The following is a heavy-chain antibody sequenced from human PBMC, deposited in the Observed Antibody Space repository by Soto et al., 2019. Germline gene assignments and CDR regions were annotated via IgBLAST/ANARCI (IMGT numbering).Heavy chain of an antibody. CDR1: GGSISSGGYS. CDR3: ARGIGGSLYFDY. D-gene: IGHD1-26*01. CDR2: IYHSGST. Sequence: SETLSLTCAVSGGSISSGGYSWSWIRQPPGKGLEWIGYIYHSGSTYYNPSLKSRVTISVDRSKNQFSLKLSSVTAADTAVYYCARGIGGSLYFDYWGQGTLVTVSS. V-gene: IGHV4-30-2*01. J-gene: IGHJ4*02.